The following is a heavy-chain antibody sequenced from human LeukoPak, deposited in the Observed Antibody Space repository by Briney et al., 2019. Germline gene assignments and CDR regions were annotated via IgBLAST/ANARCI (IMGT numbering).Heavy chain of an antibody. Sequence: GGFLRLSCAASGFTFSSYSMNWVRPAPGKGLEWVSYISSGSSTIYYADSMKGRFTISRDNSKNTLYLQVNSLRAEDTAMYYCARNILFAFDIWGQGTMVTVSS. CDR3: ARNILFAFDI. CDR2: ISSGSSTI. CDR1: GFTFSSYS. V-gene: IGHV3-48*01. D-gene: IGHD2/OR15-2a*01. J-gene: IGHJ3*02.